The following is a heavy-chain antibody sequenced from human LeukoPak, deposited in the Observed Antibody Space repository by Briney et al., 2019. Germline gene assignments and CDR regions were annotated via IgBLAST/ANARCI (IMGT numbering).Heavy chain of an antibody. CDR3: SGRSAFSSIY. D-gene: IGHD2-2*01. V-gene: IGHV3-7*01. Sequence: AQSLTLSCEASGFTFNTHWMNWVRHAPGKGLEWMANISRDGSDEVYVDSVKGRFTISRDNAKNSVYLQMNNLRAEDTAVYYCSGRSAFSSIYWGQGNPVTVSS. J-gene: IGHJ4*02. CDR2: ISRDGSDE. CDR1: GFTFNTHW.